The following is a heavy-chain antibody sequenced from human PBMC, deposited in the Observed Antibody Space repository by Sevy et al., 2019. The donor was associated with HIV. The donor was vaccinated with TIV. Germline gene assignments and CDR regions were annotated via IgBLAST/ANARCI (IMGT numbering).Heavy chain of an antibody. Sequence: ASVKVSCKASGYTFTGYYMHWVRQAPGQGLEWMGWINPNSGGTNYAQKLQGRVTMTRATSINTAYMELSRLRSDDTAVYYCAREPFYGDYVGWFDPWGQGTLVTVSS. J-gene: IGHJ5*02. CDR3: AREPFYGDYVGWFDP. CDR1: GYTFTGYY. D-gene: IGHD4-17*01. CDR2: INPNSGGT. V-gene: IGHV1-2*02.